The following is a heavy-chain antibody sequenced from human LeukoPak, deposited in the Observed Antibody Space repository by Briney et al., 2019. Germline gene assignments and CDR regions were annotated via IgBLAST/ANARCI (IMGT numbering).Heavy chain of an antibody. Sequence: SETLSLTCTVSGGSISSGSYYWSWIRQPAGKGLEWIGRIYTSGSTNYNPSLKSRVTISVDTSKNQFSLKLSSVTAADTAVYYCARHKGGYSPYYYYYMDVWGKGTTVTVSS. D-gene: IGHD5-12*01. J-gene: IGHJ6*03. CDR3: ARHKGGYSPYYYYYMDV. CDR2: IYTSGST. CDR1: GGSISSGSYY. V-gene: IGHV4-61*02.